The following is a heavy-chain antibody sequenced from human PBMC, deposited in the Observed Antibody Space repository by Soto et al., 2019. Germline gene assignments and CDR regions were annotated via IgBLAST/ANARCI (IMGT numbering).Heavy chain of an antibody. D-gene: IGHD5-12*01. CDR2: ISSSSSYI. CDR1: GFTFSSYS. Sequence: PGGSLRLSCAASGFTFSSYSMNWVRQAPGKGLEWVSSISSSSSYIYYADSVKGRFTISRDNAKNSLYLQMNSLRAEDTAVYYCARILSGYESNWFDPWGQGTLVTVSS. J-gene: IGHJ5*02. V-gene: IGHV3-21*01. CDR3: ARILSGYESNWFDP.